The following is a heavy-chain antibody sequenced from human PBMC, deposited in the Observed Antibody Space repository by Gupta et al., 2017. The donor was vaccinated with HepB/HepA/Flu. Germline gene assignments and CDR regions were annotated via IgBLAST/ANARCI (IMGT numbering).Heavy chain of an antibody. CDR1: NGSISLYY. D-gene: IGHD2-2*03. Sequence: TCTVSNGSISLYYWTWIRQPPGKGLEWIGYIYYSGSINYNPSLKSRVTMSVDTSKNQFSLKLRSVTTADTAVYYCARAGDGYLIDYWGQGVLVTVSS. CDR2: IYYSGSI. J-gene: IGHJ4*02. CDR3: ARAGDGYLIDY. V-gene: IGHV4-59*12.